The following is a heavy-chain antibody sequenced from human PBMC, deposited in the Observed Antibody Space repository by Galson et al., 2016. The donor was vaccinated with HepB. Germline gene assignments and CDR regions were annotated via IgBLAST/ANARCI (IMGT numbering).Heavy chain of an antibody. Sequence: SLRLSCAAAGFKFSAYAMSWVRQAPGKGLEWVSAISGSGDTTYYADSVKARFSTSRDNSNNTLYLQMNSLRADDTALYYCAKSSIHVQLGSNLDYWGQGALVTVSS. CDR2: ISGSGDTT. CDR3: AKSSIHVQLGSNLDY. V-gene: IGHV3-23*01. J-gene: IGHJ4*02. D-gene: IGHD1-1*01. CDR1: GFKFSAYA.